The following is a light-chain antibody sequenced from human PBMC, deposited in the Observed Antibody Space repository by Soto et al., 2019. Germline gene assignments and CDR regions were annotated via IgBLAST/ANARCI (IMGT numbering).Light chain of an antibody. CDR3: STYAASNNFYFV. J-gene: IGLJ3*02. CDR1: SSDVGGYNY. Sequence: QSALTQPPSASGSPGQSVTISCTGTSSDVGGYNYVSWYQQYPCRAPKLMIYEVTKRPSGVPDRFSGSKSGKTASLTVSGLQAEDEADYYCSTYAASNNFYFVFGGGTKLTVL. CDR2: EVT. V-gene: IGLV2-8*01.